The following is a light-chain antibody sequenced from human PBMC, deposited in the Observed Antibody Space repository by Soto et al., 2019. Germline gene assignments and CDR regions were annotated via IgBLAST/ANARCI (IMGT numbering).Light chain of an antibody. CDR1: QSISSW. J-gene: IGKJ1*01. CDR2: KAS. CDR3: QQYNNLQWT. V-gene: IGKV1-5*03. Sequence: DIHMTQSPSTLSASVGDRVTITCRASQSISSWLAWYQQKPGKAPKVLIYKASTLESGVPSRFSRSGSGTEFTLTISSLQPDDFATYYCQQYNNLQWTFGQGTKVDI.